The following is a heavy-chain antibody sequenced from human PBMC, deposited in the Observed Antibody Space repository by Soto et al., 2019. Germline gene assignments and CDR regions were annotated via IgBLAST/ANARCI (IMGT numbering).Heavy chain of an antibody. D-gene: IGHD1-26*01. CDR1: GGTFSSYA. Sequence: QVQLVQSGAEVQKPGSSVKVSCKASGGTFSSYAISWVRQAPGQGLEWMGGIIPIFGTANYAQKFQGRVTITADEPTSTAYRELGSVRSEDTAVYYCAGGAGGLVGAVFDSWGQGPLVPVSS. CDR2: IIPIFGTA. CDR3: AGGAGGLVGAVFDS. J-gene: IGHJ4*02. V-gene: IGHV1-69*01.